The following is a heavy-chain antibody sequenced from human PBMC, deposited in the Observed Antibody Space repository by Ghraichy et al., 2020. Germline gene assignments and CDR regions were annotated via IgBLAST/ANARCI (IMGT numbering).Heavy chain of an antibody. V-gene: IGHV4-59*01. D-gene: IGHD6-19*01. Sequence: SETLSLTCTVSGGSISSYYWSWIRQPPGKGLEWIGYIYYSGSTNYNPSLKSRVTISVDTSKNQFSLKLSSVTAADTAVYYCARVLGSGWFGQAAYYFDYWGQGTLVTVSS. J-gene: IGHJ4*02. CDR3: ARVLGSGWFGQAAYYFDY. CDR2: IYYSGST. CDR1: GGSISSYY.